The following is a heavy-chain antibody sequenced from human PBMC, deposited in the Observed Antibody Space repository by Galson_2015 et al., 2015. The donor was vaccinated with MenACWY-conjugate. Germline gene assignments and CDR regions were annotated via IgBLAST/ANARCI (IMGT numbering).Heavy chain of an antibody. D-gene: IGHD1-1*01. Sequence: SLRLSCAASGFTFNNYWMHWVRHPPGKGLEWISYIKADGSFSNYADSVKGRFTISTDNVKNMVYLQMDGLGDEDTAVYFCARDNNWSFDSWGQGTLVTVSS. CDR3: ARDNNWSFDS. CDR1: GFTFNNYW. CDR2: IKADGSFS. V-gene: IGHV3-74*01. J-gene: IGHJ4*02.